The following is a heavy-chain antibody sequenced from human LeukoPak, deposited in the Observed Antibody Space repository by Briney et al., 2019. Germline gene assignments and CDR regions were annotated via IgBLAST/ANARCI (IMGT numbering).Heavy chain of an antibody. CDR2: IKTDGSEI. CDR3: ATHSRLTAREFQC. D-gene: IGHD2-21*02. CDR1: GFTFSTSW. J-gene: IGHJ1*01. Sequence: GGSLRLSCAASGFTFSTSWMSWVRQAPGRGLEWVANIKTDGSEIYYADSVKGRFTISRDNAKNSLYLQMNSLRDEDTAIYYGATHSRLTAREFQCWGQGTVVTVYS. V-gene: IGHV3-7*01.